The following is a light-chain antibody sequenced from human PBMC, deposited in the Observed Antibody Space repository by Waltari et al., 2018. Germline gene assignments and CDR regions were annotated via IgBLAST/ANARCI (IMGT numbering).Light chain of an antibody. Sequence: DIVMTQSPDSLAVSLGERATINCKSSQRVLYNSNDKNYLAWYQQKPGQPPKLLIYWASTRESGVPDRFRGSGSGTDFTLTISSLQAEDVAVYYCQQYYRSRTFGQGTKVEIK. J-gene: IGKJ1*01. CDR2: WAS. CDR3: QQYYRSRT. V-gene: IGKV4-1*01. CDR1: QRVLYNSNDKNY.